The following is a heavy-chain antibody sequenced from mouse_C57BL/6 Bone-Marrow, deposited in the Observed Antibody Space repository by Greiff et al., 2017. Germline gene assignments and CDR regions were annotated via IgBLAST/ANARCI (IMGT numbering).Heavy chain of an antibody. CDR3: ARHADGNDYGFAY. J-gene: IGHJ3*01. CDR1: GFTFSDYY. V-gene: IGHV5-12*01. CDR2: ISNGGGST. D-gene: IGHD2-4*01. Sequence: EVKLEESGGGLVQPGGSLKLSCAASGFTFSDYYMYWVRQTPEKRLEWVAYISNGGGSTYYPDTVKGRFTISRDNAKNTLYLQRSRLKSEDTAMYYCARHADGNDYGFAYWGQGTLVTVSA.